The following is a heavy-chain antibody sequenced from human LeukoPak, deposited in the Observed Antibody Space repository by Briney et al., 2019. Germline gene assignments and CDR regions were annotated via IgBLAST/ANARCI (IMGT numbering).Heavy chain of an antibody. CDR1: GGSISSGGYY. Sequence: SQTLSLTCTVSGGSISSGGYYWSWIRQPPGKGLEWIGEINHSGSTNYNPSLKSRVTISVDTSKNQFSLKLSSVTAADTAVYYCARLRYDSSGYYALDYWGQGTLVTVSS. D-gene: IGHD3-22*01. J-gene: IGHJ4*02. V-gene: IGHV4-30-2*01. CDR2: INHSGST. CDR3: ARLRYDSSGYYALDY.